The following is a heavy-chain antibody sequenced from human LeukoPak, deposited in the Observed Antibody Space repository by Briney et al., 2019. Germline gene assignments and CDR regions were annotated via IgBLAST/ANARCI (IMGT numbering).Heavy chain of an antibody. J-gene: IGHJ6*03. CDR3: ARLIDSYYGSGSYCYYYYYMDA. V-gene: IGHV4-59*08. D-gene: IGHD3-10*01. Sequence: PSETLSLTCTVSGGSISSYYWSWIRQPPGKGLEWIGYIYYSGSTNYNPSLKSRVTISVDTSKNQFSLKLSSVTAADTAVYYCARLIDSYYGSGSYCYYYYYMDAWGKGTTITVSS. CDR2: IYYSGST. CDR1: GGSISSYY.